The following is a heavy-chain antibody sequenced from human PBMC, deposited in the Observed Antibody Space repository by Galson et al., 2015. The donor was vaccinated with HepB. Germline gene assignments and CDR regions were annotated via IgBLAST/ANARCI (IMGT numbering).Heavy chain of an antibody. CDR1: GFTFTSSA. J-gene: IGHJ6*02. V-gene: IGHV1-58*01. D-gene: IGHD6-13*01. Sequence: SVKVSCKASGFTFTSSAVQWVRQARGQRLEWIGWIVVGSGNTNYAQKFQERVTITRDMSTSTAYMELSSLRSEDTAVYYCAAGGIAATQPDGDYYYYGMDVWGQGTTVTVSS. CDR3: AAGGIAATQPDGDYYYYGMDV. CDR2: IVVGSGNT.